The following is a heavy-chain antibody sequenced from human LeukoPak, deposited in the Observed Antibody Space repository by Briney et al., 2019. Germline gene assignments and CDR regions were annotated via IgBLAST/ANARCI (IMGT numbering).Heavy chain of an antibody. CDR3: ARSRFSIVGATSGEDAFDI. D-gene: IGHD1-26*01. V-gene: IGHV1-18*01. CDR1: GYTFTSYG. Sequence: ASVKVSCKASGYTFTSYGISWVRQAPGQGLEWMGWISAYNGNTNYAQKLQGRVTMTTDTSTSTAYMELRSLRSGDTAVYYCARSRFSIVGATSGEDAFDIWGQGTMVTVSS. J-gene: IGHJ3*02. CDR2: ISAYNGNT.